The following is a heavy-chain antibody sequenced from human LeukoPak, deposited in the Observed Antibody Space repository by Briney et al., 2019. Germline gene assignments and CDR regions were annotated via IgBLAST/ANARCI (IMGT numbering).Heavy chain of an antibody. V-gene: IGHV3-7*01. CDR3: ARVFYDSSGYYLFFDY. CDR2: IKQDGSEK. D-gene: IGHD3-22*01. Sequence: PGGSLRLSCAASGFTFSSYWMSWVRQAPGKGLESVANIKQDGSEKYYVDSVKGRFTISRDNAKNSLYLQMNSLRAEDTAVYYCARVFYDSSGYYLFFDYWGQGTLVTVSS. J-gene: IGHJ4*02. CDR1: GFTFSSYW.